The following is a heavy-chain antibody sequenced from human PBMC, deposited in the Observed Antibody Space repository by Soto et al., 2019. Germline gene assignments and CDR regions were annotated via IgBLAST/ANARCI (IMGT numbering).Heavy chain of an antibody. V-gene: IGHV3-48*03. Sequence: GSRRLSCAASGFTFSSYEMNWVRQAPGKGLEWVSYITSSCRTICYAESVKGRFNISRDNAKTSLYLQMNSLPAEDTAVYYCARHGPYDSSGYFYYYGMDVCGQGTTVTVSS. CDR2: ITSSCRTI. D-gene: IGHD3-22*01. CDR3: ARHGPYDSSGYFYYYGMDV. J-gene: IGHJ6*02. CDR1: GFTFSSYE.